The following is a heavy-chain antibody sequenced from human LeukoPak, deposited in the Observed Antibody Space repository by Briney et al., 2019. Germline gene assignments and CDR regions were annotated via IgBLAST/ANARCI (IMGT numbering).Heavy chain of an antibody. CDR2: IYYSGST. V-gene: IGHV4-30-4*01. CDR3: ARVSRGITIFGVVTAYFDY. D-gene: IGHD3-3*01. Sequence: SETLSLTCTVSSASISSYYWSWIRQPPGKGLEWIGYIYYSGSTYYNPSLKSRVTISVDTSKNQFSLKLSSVTAADTAVYYCARVSRGITIFGVVTAYFDYWGQGTLVTVSS. J-gene: IGHJ4*02. CDR1: SASISSYY.